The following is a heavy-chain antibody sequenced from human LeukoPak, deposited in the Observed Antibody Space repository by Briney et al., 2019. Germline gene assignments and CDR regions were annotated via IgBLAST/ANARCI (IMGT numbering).Heavy chain of an antibody. CDR2: IYYSGST. J-gene: IGHJ1*01. Sequence: PSETLSLTCTVSGGSISSYYWSWIWQPPGKGLEWIGYIYYSGSTNYNPSLKSRVTISVDTSKNQFSLKLSSVTAADTAVYYCARVDWRDDYASFQHWGQGTLVTVSS. CDR1: GGSISSYY. V-gene: IGHV4-59*01. CDR3: ARVDWRDDYASFQH. D-gene: IGHD4-17*01.